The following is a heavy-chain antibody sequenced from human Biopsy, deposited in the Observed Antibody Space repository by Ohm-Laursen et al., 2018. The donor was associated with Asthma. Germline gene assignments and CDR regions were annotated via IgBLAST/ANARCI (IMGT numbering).Heavy chain of an antibody. Sequence: RSLRLSCSAPGFSFSNFAIHWVRQAPGKELEWVGVISKDASTQDYADSVKGRFTMARDNSKNTLDLQMNSLREEDTAVYYCVRDGTDDAFDIWGQGTVVSVSS. CDR3: VRDGTDDAFDI. D-gene: IGHD1-1*01. CDR1: GFSFSNFA. CDR2: ISKDASTQ. J-gene: IGHJ3*02. V-gene: IGHV3-30*01.